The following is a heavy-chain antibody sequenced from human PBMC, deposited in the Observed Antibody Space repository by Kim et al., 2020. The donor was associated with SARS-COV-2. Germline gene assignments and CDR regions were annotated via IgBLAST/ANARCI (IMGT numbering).Heavy chain of an antibody. J-gene: IGHJ6*02. V-gene: IGHV3-21*01. CDR3: AVEPDSSSWYYYGMDV. CDR1: GFTFSSYS. CDR2: ISSSSSYI. D-gene: IGHD6-13*01. Sequence: GGSLRLSCAASGFTFSSYSMNWVRQAPGKGLEWVSSISSSSSYIYYADSVKGRFTISRDNAKNSLYLQMNSLRAEDTAVYYCAVEPDSSSWYYYGMDVWGQGTTVTVSS.